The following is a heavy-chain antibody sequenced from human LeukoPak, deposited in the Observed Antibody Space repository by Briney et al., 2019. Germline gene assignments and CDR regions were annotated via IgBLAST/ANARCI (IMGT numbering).Heavy chain of an antibody. D-gene: IGHD2-2*01. Sequence: GSSVKVSCKASGGTFSSYTISWVRQAPGQGLEWMGRIIPILGIANYAQKFQGRVTITADKSTSTAYMELSSPRSEDTAVYYCARDSVLVPAATFDYWGQGTLVTVSS. CDR2: IIPILGIA. J-gene: IGHJ4*02. V-gene: IGHV1-69*04. CDR3: ARDSVLVPAATFDY. CDR1: GGTFSSYT.